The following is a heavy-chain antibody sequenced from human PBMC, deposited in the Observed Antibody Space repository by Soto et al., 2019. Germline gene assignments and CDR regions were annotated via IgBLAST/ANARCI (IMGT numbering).Heavy chain of an antibody. CDR2: INDRGGST. CDR3: AKDPYYYDSSGPDY. V-gene: IGHV3-23*01. Sequence: GGSLRLSCAASGFSFSSYAMNWVRQAPGKGLEWVSGINDRGGSTHYADSVKGRFTISRDNSKSTLFLQMNSLRAEDTALYFCAKDPYYYDSSGPDYWGQGTLVTVSS. CDR1: GFSFSSYA. D-gene: IGHD3-22*01. J-gene: IGHJ4*02.